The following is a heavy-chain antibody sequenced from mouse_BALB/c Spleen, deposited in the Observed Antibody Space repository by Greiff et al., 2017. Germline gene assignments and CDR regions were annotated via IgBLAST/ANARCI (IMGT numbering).Heavy chain of an antibody. Sequence: EVQLQESGGGLVQPGGSLRLSCATSGFTFTDYYMSWVRQPPGKALEWLGFIRNKANGYTTEYSASVKGRFTISRDNSQSILYLQMNTLRAEDSATYYCAGTTGFDYWGQGTTLTVSS. J-gene: IGHJ2*01. V-gene: IGHV7-3*02. D-gene: IGHD1-1*01. CDR3: AGTTGFDY. CDR1: GFTFTDYY. CDR2: IRNKANGYTT.